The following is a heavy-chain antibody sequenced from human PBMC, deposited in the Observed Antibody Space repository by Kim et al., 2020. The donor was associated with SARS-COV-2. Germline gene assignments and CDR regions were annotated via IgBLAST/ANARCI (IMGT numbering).Heavy chain of an antibody. J-gene: IGHJ4*02. V-gene: IGHV3-66*01. CDR3: AGRPTFGASLDY. D-gene: IGHD3-16*01. Sequence: GGSLRLSCAASGLTVSSTYMTWVRQAPGKGLEWVSVIYSGGSTYDADSVKGRFTISRDNSKNTLYLQMNSLRVEDTAVYYCAGRPTFGASLDYWGQGTPV. CDR2: IYSGGST. CDR1: GLTVSSTY.